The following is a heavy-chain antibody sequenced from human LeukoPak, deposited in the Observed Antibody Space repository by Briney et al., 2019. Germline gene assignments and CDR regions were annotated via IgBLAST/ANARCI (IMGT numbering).Heavy chain of an antibody. CDR3: ACYQTYIVVAPAAIPPRWFDP. V-gene: IGHV4-34*01. CDR1: GGSFSGYY. D-gene: IGHD2-2*02. J-gene: IGHJ5*02. Sequence: PSETLSLTCAVYGGSFSGYYWSWIRQPPGKGLEWIGEINHSGSTNYNPSLKSRVTISVDTSKNQFSLKLSSVTAADTAVYYCACYQTYIVVAPAAIPPRWFDPWGQGTLVTVSS. CDR2: INHSGST.